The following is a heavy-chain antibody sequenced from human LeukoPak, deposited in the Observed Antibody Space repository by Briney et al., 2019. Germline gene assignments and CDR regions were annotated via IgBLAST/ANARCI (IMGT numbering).Heavy chain of an antibody. CDR1: GGSISSFF. Sequence: PSETLSLTCTGSGGSISSFFWSWIRQPPGKGLEWIGYIYDSGSTNYNPSLKSRVTISVDTSKNQFSLKLSSVTAADTAVYYCARESGGAFDIWGQGTMVTVSS. J-gene: IGHJ3*02. V-gene: IGHV4-59*01. CDR3: ARESGGAFDI. D-gene: IGHD3-16*01. CDR2: IYDSGST.